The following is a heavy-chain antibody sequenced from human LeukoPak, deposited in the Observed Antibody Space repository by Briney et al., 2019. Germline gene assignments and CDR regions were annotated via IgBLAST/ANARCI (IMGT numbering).Heavy chain of an antibody. CDR2: ISAYNGNT. J-gene: IGHJ4*02. Sequence: GASGKVSCKAFDYTFTSYGITWVRQAPGQGLEWMGWISAYNGNTNYAEKLQGRVTMTTDTSTSTAYMELRSLRSDDTAVYYCARGDYDTSNYQYYWGQGTLVTVSS. D-gene: IGHD3-22*01. CDR3: ARGDYDTSNYQYY. CDR1: DYTFTSYG. V-gene: IGHV1-18*01.